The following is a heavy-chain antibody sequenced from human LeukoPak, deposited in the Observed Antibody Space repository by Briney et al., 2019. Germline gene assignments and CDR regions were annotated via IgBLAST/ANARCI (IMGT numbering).Heavy chain of an antibody. CDR2: IIPIFGTA. Sequence: WASVKVSCKASGGTFSSYAISWERQAPGQGLEWMGGIIPIFGTANYAQKFQRRVTITTDESTSTAYKELSSLRSEDTAVYYCARAPYFAWLLGHYYYYYYMDVWGKGTTVTVSS. CDR3: ARAPYFAWLLGHYYYYYYMDV. V-gene: IGHV1-69*05. D-gene: IGHD3-9*01. J-gene: IGHJ6*03. CDR1: GGTFSSYA.